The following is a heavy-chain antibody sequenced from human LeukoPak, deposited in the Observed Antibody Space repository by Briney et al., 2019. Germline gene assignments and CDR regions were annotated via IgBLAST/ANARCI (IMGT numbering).Heavy chain of an antibody. V-gene: IGHV1-24*01. D-gene: IGHD5-18*01. Sequence: ASVTVSCTVSGYTLTELSMHWVRQAPGKGLEWMGGFDPEDGETVYAQKFQGRVTVTEDTSTDTAYMKLSSLRSEDTAVYYCARVQLRGYSYGSWFYYGMDVWGQGTTATVSS. CDR2: FDPEDGET. CDR3: ARVQLRGYSYGSWFYYGMDV. CDR1: GYTLTELS. J-gene: IGHJ6*02.